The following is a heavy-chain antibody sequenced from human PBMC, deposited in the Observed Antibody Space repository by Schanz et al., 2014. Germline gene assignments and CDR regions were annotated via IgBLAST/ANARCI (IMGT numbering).Heavy chain of an antibody. CDR1: GFSVGNKY. J-gene: IGHJ4*02. Sequence: EVQLVESGGGLVQPGGSLRLSCAASGFSVGNKYMNWVRQAPGKGLEWVSFIYIGGNTYYADSVKGRFTISRDNSKNTVYIQMNSLRAEDTAVYYCARGGPAYYFDDWGQGTLVTGSS. V-gene: IGHV3-66*01. CDR3: ARGGPAYYFDD. CDR2: IYIGGNT.